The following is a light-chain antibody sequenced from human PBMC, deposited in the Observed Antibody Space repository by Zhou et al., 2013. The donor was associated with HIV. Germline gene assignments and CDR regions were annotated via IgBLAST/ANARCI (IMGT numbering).Light chain of an antibody. CDR2: DAS. J-gene: IGKJ4*01. CDR1: QGITNT. Sequence: AIQLTQSPSSLSASVGDRVTLTCRASQGITNTLAWYQQKPGKPPKLLIYDASTLDTGVPSRFSGSGSGTDFTLTISGLQPDDFATYSCQQFYTLPLTFGGGTEV. CDR3: QQFYTLPLT. V-gene: IGKV1-13*02.